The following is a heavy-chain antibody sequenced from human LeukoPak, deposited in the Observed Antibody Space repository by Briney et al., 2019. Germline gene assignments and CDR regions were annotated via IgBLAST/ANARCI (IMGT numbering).Heavy chain of an antibody. CDR2: IYTTGST. V-gene: IGHV4-4*07. D-gene: IGHD3-10*01. Sequence: SETLSLTCTVSGGSISDYYWSWIRQPAGKGLEWIGRIYTTGSTDYNPSLKSRVTMSVDTSKNQFSLKLSSVTAADTAVYYCARVRRITMVRGSSGGEFDPWGQGTLVTVSS. CDR3: ARVRRITMVRGSSGGEFDP. CDR1: GGSISDYY. J-gene: IGHJ5*02.